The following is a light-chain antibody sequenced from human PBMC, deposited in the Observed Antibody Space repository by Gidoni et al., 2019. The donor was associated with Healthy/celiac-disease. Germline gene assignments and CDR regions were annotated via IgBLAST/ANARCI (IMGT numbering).Light chain of an antibody. CDR3: QQRSNWPGT. CDR2: DAS. J-gene: IGKJ1*01. V-gene: IGKV3-11*01. Sequence: EIVFTQSPATLSLSPGERAPLSCRASQSVSSYLAWYKQKPGQDPRLLIYDASNRATGIPARFSGSGSGTDFTLTISSLEPEDFAVYYCQQRSNWPGTFGQXTKVEIK. CDR1: QSVSSY.